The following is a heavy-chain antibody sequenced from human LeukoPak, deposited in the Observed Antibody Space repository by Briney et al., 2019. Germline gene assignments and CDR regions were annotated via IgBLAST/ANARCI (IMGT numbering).Heavy chain of an antibody. Sequence: GGSLRLSCAASGFTFSTYTMNWVRQPPGKGLEWVSNIGTSSSTIYYADSVKGRFTISRDNAKNSLYLQMNSLRAEDTAVYYCARVIRGYFDYWGQGTLVTVSS. CDR1: GFTFSTYT. V-gene: IGHV3-48*01. D-gene: IGHD3-10*01. CDR3: ARVIRGYFDY. CDR2: IGTSSSTI. J-gene: IGHJ4*02.